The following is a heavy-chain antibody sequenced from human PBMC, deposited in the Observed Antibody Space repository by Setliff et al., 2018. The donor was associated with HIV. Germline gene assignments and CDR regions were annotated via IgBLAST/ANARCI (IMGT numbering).Heavy chain of an antibody. D-gene: IGHD6-25*01. Sequence: ASVKVSCKASGYTFVDDGITWVRQAPGQGLEWMGWIGAHNGDTKYAQKFQDRVTMTIDTSASTAYMELRSLTSDDTAMYYCSRDRSATWTPTTYWGQGTLVTVS. CDR1: GYTFVDDG. V-gene: IGHV1-18*01. CDR3: SRDRSATWTPTTY. CDR2: IGAHNGDT. J-gene: IGHJ4*02.